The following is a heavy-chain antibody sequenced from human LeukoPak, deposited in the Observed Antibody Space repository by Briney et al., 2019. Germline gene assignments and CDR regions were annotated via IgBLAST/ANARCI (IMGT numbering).Heavy chain of an antibody. D-gene: IGHD2-8*01. V-gene: IGHV4-59*12. Sequence: PSETLSLTCTVSGASLSSSYWNWIRQSPGKGLEWMGYISHTGSTNYNPSLKSRVTLSVDMSKNSFSLKLTSVTAADTAVYYCARDSVYATNWYDPWGQGILVTVSS. CDR1: GASLSSSY. CDR3: ARDSVYATNWYDP. J-gene: IGHJ5*02. CDR2: ISHTGST.